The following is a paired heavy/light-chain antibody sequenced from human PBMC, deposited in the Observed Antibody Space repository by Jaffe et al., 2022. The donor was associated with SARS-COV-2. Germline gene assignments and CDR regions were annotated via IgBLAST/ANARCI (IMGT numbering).Heavy chain of an antibody. D-gene: IGHD5-18*01. CDR3: ARSGHIYGADALDI. CDR1: GGSISGYY. Sequence: QVQLQESGPGLVKASETLSLTCTVSGGSISGYYWSWVRQPPGKALEWLGHIYYTGRTNYNPSLKSRVSISEDTSKNQFSLRLNSVTAADTAVYYCARSGHIYGADALDIWGQGTMVTVS. J-gene: IGHJ3*02. V-gene: IGHV4-59*01. CDR2: IYYTGRT.
Light chain of an antibody. Sequence: QSVLTQPPSASGTPGQRVTISCSGSSSNIGSNTVEWYLQFPGTAPKLLIYSNNQRPSGVPDRFSGSKSGTSASLAISGLQSEDEAGYYCAAWDDSLKSYVFGTGTKVSVL. CDR3: AAWDDSLKSYV. CDR2: SNN. V-gene: IGLV1-44*01. J-gene: IGLJ1*01. CDR1: SSNIGSNT.